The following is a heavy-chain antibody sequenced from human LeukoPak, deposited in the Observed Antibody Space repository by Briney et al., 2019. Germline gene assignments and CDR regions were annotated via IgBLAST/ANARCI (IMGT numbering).Heavy chain of an antibody. CDR3: ARSYNSGWPYYFDY. D-gene: IGHD6-19*01. Sequence: PGGSLRLSCAASGFTFSYYAMSWVRQAPGTGLEWVSAISGSGDSTSYADSVKGRFTISRDNSKNTLYLQMNSLRAEDTAVYYCARSYNSGWPYYFDYWGQGTLVTVSS. CDR2: ISGSGDST. V-gene: IGHV3-23*01. J-gene: IGHJ4*02. CDR1: GFTFSYYA.